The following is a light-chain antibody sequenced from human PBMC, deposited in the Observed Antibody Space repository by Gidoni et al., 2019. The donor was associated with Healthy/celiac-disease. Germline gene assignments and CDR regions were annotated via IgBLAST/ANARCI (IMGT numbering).Light chain of an antibody. J-gene: IGLJ2*01. CDR1: SSDVGSYNL. CDR3: CSYAGSVV. V-gene: IGLV2-23*01. Sequence: QSALTQPASVPGSPGQSIPISCTGTSSDVGSYNLVSCYQQHPGKATKLMIYEGSKRPSGVSNRFSGSKSGNTASLTISGLQAEDEADYYCCSYAGSVVFGGGTKLTVL. CDR2: EGS.